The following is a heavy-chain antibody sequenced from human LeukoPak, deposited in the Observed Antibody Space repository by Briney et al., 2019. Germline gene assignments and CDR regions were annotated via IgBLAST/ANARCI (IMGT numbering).Heavy chain of an antibody. CDR1: GFTLSSYA. V-gene: IGHV3-23*01. CDR3: AKQSAGSAAWYSLHYDF. Sequence: GGSLRLSCAASGFTLSSYAMTWVRQAPGRGLEWVSSVDGGGGGTYYADSVKGRITISRDNSKDTLYLQMNGLRAEDTAVYFCAKQSAGSAAWYSLHYDFWGQGTLVTVSS. J-gene: IGHJ4*02. CDR2: VDGGGGGT. D-gene: IGHD6-13*01.